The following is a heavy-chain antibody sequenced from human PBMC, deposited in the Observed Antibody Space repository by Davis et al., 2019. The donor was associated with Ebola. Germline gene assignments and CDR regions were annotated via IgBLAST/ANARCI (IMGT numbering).Heavy chain of an antibody. D-gene: IGHD6-13*01. Sequence: ASVKVSCKASGYTFTSYYMHWVRQAPGQGLEWMGIINPSGGSTSYAQKFQGRVTMTTDSVTSTAYMELRSLRYDDTAIYYCARTIARRQGPNHNWLDPWGQGTPVIVSS. J-gene: IGHJ5*02. CDR1: GYTFTSYY. CDR2: INPSGGST. V-gene: IGHV1-46*01. CDR3: ARTIARRQGPNHNWLDP.